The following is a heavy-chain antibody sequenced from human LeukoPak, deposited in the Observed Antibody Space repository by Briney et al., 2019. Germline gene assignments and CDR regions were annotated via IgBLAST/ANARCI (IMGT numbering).Heavy chain of an antibody. CDR3: TRHLAIYYDFWSGPLGFDP. J-gene: IGHJ5*02. CDR2: IRSKVYGETT. Sequence: SLRLSCTASGFTFGDYAMSGFRQAPWKGLEWVGFIRSKVYGETTEYAAAVQGRFTISTDDSKTIAYLQMNSLKTEDTAVYYCTRHLAIYYDFWSGPLGFDPWGQGTLVTVSS. CDR1: GFTFGDYA. V-gene: IGHV3-49*03. D-gene: IGHD3-3*01.